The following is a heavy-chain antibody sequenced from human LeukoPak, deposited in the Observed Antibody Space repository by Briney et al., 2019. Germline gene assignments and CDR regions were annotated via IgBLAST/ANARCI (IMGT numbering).Heavy chain of an antibody. Sequence: GGSLRLSCGASELAFKNVWRSWVRQAPGKGLEGVGRISSKSDGGTTDYAAPVKGRFTISRDDSTNTLSLQMSGLKAEDTALYFCITEPHDYGDFTFGYWGPGTLVTVSS. D-gene: IGHD4-17*01. J-gene: IGHJ4*02. V-gene: IGHV3-15*01. CDR2: ISSKSDGGTT. CDR3: ITEPHDYGDFTFGY. CDR1: ELAFKNVW.